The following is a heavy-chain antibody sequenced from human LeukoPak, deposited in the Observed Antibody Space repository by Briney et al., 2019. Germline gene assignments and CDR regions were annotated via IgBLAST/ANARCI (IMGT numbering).Heavy chain of an antibody. D-gene: IGHD3-22*01. V-gene: IGHV3-30-3*01. CDR2: ISYDGRDK. Sequence: LSLTCTVSGGSISSDSYYWAWIRQPPGKGLEWVAVISYDGRDKYYGDSVEGRFSISRDNSKNTLYLQMSSLRAEDTAVYYCARVDSRYYDSTGYSLPNYWGQGSLVTVSS. CDR3: ARVDSRYYDSTGYSLPNY. CDR1: GGSISSDS. J-gene: IGHJ4*02.